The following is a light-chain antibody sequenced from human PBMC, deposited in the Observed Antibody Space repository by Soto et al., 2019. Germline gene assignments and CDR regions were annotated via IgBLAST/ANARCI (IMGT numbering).Light chain of an antibody. Sequence: DVQMTQSPSSLSASVGDRVTITCQASQDIDNHLNWFQQKPGKAPKLLIYDASNLQTGVSSRFSGSGSGTHFTFTISSLQAEDVAVFYCQQYYNTPYTFGQGTKLEIK. CDR3: QQYYNTPYT. CDR2: DAS. CDR1: QDIDNH. V-gene: IGKV1-33*01. J-gene: IGKJ2*01.